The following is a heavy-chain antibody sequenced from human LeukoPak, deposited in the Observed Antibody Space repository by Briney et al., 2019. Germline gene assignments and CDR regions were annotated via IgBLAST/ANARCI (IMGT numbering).Heavy chain of an antibody. CDR2: IIPILGVT. Sequence: GASVKVSCKASGYTFTSYGISWVRQAPGQGLEWMGRIIPILGVTNYAQKFQGRVTITADKSTSTAYMELSSLRSEDTAVYYCARARPSVYYFDYWGQGTLVTVSS. V-gene: IGHV1-69*04. D-gene: IGHD5/OR15-5a*01. J-gene: IGHJ4*02. CDR3: ARARPSVYYFDY. CDR1: GYTFTSYG.